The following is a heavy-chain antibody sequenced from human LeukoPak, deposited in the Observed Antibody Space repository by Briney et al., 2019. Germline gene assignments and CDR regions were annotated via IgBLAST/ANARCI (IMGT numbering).Heavy chain of an antibody. V-gene: IGHV1-2*02. CDR1: GYTFTGYY. Sequence: GASVKVSCKASGYTFTGYYMHWVRQAPGQGLEWMGWINPNSGGTNYAQKFQGRVTMTRDTSISTAYMELSRLRSDDTAVYYCARGWPSYYDSSPPWYFFDYWGQGTLVTVSS. CDR3: ARGWPSYYDSSPPWYFFDY. J-gene: IGHJ4*02. CDR2: INPNSGGT. D-gene: IGHD3-22*01.